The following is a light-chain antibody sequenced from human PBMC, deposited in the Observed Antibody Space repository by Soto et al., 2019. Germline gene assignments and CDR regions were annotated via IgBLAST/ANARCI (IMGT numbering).Light chain of an antibody. CDR2: KSN. J-gene: IGLJ3*02. CDR3: AAWDDSLNGRV. V-gene: IGLV1-44*01. CDR1: SSNIGSNT. Sequence: QSVLTQPPSASATPGQRVTISCSGSSSNIGSNTVNSYQQLPGTAPKLLIYKSNQRPSGVPDRFSGSKSGTSASLAISGLQSEDEADYYCAAWDDSLNGRVFGGGTKLTVL.